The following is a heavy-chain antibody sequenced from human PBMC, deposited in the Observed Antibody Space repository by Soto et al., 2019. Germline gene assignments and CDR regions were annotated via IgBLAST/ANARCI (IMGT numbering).Heavy chain of an antibody. J-gene: IGHJ3*02. CDR1: GDSIRTDY. Sequence: SETLSLTCTFSGDSIRTDYWRWIRQSPGKGLEWIGFIYYGGSTNYNPSIKSRVNISVDTPKNQFSLKLSSVTAADTAVYYCARLRAIVVVVAATRRQRNDAFDIWGQGTMVTVSS. D-gene: IGHD2-15*01. CDR2: IYYGGST. V-gene: IGHV4-59*12. CDR3: ARLRAIVVVVAATRRQRNDAFDI.